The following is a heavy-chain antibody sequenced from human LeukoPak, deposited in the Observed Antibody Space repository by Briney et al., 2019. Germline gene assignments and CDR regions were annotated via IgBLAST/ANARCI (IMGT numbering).Heavy chain of an antibody. J-gene: IGHJ6*02. CDR2: IYYSGGT. D-gene: IGHD3-9*01. Sequence: SETLSLTCTVSGGSISSYYWSWIRQPPGKGLEWIGYIYYSGGTNYNPSLKSRVTISVDTSKNQFSLKLSSVTAADTAVYYCARHEVRYFDWSRYYYGMDVWGQGTTVTVSS. CDR1: GGSISSYY. V-gene: IGHV4-59*08. CDR3: ARHEVRYFDWSRYYYGMDV.